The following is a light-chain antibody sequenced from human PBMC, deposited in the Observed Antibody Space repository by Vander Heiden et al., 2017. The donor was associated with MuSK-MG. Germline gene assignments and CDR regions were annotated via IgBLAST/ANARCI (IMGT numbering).Light chain of an antibody. J-gene: IGKJ2*01. CDR1: QSVSRY. Sequence: EIQMTQSPSSLSASVGGRVTITCRASQSVSRYLSWYRQKPGKAPSLLIFGASTLQSGVPSRFSGSGSGTDFTLTINNLQPEDFATYYCQQAFSTLFTFGQGTNLEIK. CDR2: GAS. CDR3: QQAFSTLFT. V-gene: IGKV1-39*01.